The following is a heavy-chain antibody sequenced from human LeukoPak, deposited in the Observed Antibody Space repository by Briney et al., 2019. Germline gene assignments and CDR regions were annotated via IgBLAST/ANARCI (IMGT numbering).Heavy chain of an antibody. J-gene: IGHJ4*02. D-gene: IGHD6-13*01. V-gene: IGHV4-39*01. CDR3: ARGGQQLVVY. Sequence: PSETLSLTCTVSGGSISSSSYYWGWIRQPPGKGLEWIGSIYYSGSTYYNPSLKSRVTISVDTSKNQFSLKLSSVTAADTAVYYCARGGQQLVVYWGQGTLVTVSS. CDR2: IYYSGST. CDR1: GGSISSSSYY.